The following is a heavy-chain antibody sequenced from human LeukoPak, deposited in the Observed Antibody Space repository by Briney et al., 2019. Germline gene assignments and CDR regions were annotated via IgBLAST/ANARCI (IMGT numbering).Heavy chain of an antibody. CDR3: AKDDIVGATHSFDY. CDR2: IKQDGNEK. V-gene: IGHV3-7*01. Sequence: PGGSLRLSCAASGFTFTTYWMGWVRQAPGKGLEWVASIKQDGNEKYYVDSVKGRFTISRDNSKNTLYLQMNSLRAEDTAVYYCAKDDIVGATHSFDYWGQGTLVTVSS. D-gene: IGHD1-26*01. CDR1: GFTFTTYW. J-gene: IGHJ4*02.